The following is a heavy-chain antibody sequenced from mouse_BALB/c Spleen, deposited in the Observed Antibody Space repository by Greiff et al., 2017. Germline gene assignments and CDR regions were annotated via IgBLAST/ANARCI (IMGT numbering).Heavy chain of an antibody. J-gene: IGHJ2*01. D-gene: IGHD2-14*01. Sequence: VQLQESGPGLVQPSQSLSITCTVSGFSLTSYGVHWVRQSPGKGLEWLGVIWSGGSTDYNAAFISRLSISKDNSKSQVFFKMNSLQANDTAIYYCARKGGYYRYDEYYFDYWGQGTTLTVSS. V-gene: IGHV2-2*02. CDR1: GFSLTSYG. CDR2: IWSGGST. CDR3: ARKGGYYRYDEYYFDY.